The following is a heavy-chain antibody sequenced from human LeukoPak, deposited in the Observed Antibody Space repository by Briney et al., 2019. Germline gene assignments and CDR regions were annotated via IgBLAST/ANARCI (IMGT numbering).Heavy chain of an antibody. CDR2: IYYSGST. J-gene: IGHJ1*01. D-gene: IGHD6-13*01. V-gene: IGHV4-59*01. CDR3: ASHGIAAAGFVEYFQH. Sequence: PSETLSLTCTVSGGSISSYYWSWIRQPPGKGLEWIGYIYYSGSTNYNPSLKSRVTISVDTSKNQFSLKLSSVTAADTAVYYCASHGIAAAGFVEYFQHWGQGTLVTVSS. CDR1: GGSISSYY.